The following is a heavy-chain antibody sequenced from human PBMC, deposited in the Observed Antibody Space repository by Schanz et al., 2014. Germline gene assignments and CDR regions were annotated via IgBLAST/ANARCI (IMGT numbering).Heavy chain of an antibody. CDR2: IYYTGRS. J-gene: IGHJ4*02. CDR1: GRSISSATSY. CDR3: ARHWGSTDWSPIQF. Sequence: QVQLQESGPGLVKPSETLSLTCSFSGRSISSATSYWGWIRQPPGKSLQWIGSIYYTGRSSYNPSLKSRVTIPVDTSKKQSSRKGISVTAADTAVYYCARHWGSTDWSPIQFWGQGSLVTVSS. D-gene: IGHD3-16*01. V-gene: IGHV4-39*01.